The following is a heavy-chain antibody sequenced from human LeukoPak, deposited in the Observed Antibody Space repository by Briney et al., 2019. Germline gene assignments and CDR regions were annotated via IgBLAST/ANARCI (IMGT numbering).Heavy chain of an antibody. CDR2: IFHSGST. J-gene: IGHJ3*02. CDR3: ARDRLAHSGLDAFDI. Sequence: PSETLSLTYTVAGGSLSIYYWSWIRQPPGKGLEWNGYIFHSGSTNYSPSLKRRATISVDTSKNQFSLKLSSVTAADTAVYYCARDRLAHSGLDAFDIWGQGTMVTVSS. V-gene: IGHV4-59*01. CDR1: GGSLSIYY. D-gene: IGHD3-22*01.